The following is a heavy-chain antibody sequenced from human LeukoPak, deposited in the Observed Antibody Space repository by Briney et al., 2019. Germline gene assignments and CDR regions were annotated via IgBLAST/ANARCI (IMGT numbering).Heavy chain of an antibody. J-gene: IGHJ4*02. V-gene: IGHV1-69*13. Sequence: ASVKVSCKASGGTFSSYAISWVRQAPGQGLEWMGGIIPIFGTANYARKFQGRVTITADESTSTAYMELSSLRSEDTAVYYCARGRVPAACLDYWGQGTLVTVSS. D-gene: IGHD2-2*01. CDR3: ARGRVPAACLDY. CDR2: IIPIFGTA. CDR1: GGTFSSYA.